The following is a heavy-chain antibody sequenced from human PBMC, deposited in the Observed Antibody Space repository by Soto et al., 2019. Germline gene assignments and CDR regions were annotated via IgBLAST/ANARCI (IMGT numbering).Heavy chain of an antibody. CDR1: GFTFSSYS. D-gene: IGHD1-26*01. J-gene: IGHJ3*01. V-gene: IGHV3-21*01. Sequence: EVQLVESGGGLVKPGGSLRLSCAASGFTFSSYSMNWVRQAPGKGLEWVSSISSSSYIYYADLVKGLFTISRDNAKSSLYLQMNSLRAEDTAVYYCARDREGVGAGLFWGQGTMVTVSS. CDR3: ARDREGVGAGLF. CDR2: ISSSSYI.